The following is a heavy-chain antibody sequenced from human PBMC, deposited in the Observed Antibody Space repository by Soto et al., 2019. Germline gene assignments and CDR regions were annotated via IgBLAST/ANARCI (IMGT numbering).Heavy chain of an antibody. J-gene: IGHJ4*02. CDR1: GGSFSGYY. Sequence: PSETLSLTCAVYGGSFSGYYWSWIRQPPGKGLEWIGEINHSGSTNYNPSLKSRVTISLDTSKNQFSLKLSSVTAADTAVYYCARAYSSGWRLYPYYFDYWGQGTLVTVSS. CDR2: INHSGST. D-gene: IGHD6-19*01. V-gene: IGHV4-34*01. CDR3: ARAYSSGWRLYPYYFDY.